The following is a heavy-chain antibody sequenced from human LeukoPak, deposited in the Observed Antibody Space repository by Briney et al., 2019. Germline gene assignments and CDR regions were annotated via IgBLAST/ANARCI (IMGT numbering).Heavy chain of an antibody. CDR1: GGSISSGDYY. D-gene: IGHD5-12*01. V-gene: IGHV4-30-4*01. CDR2: IYYSGST. J-gene: IGHJ4*02. Sequence: SETLSLTCTVSGGSISSGDYYWSWIRQPPGKGLEWIGYIYYSGSTYYNPSLKSRVTISVDTSKNQFSLKLSSVTAADTAVYYCARGVVATIGGAYFDYWGQGTLVTASS. CDR3: ARGVVATIGGAYFDY.